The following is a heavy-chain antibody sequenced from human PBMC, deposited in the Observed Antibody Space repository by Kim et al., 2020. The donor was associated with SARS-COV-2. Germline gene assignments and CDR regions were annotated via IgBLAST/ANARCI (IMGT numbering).Heavy chain of an antibody. D-gene: IGHD3-10*01. CDR2: ISSNGGRT. CDR3: VKDRGERDGYKSPLGVWAFDR. CDR1: GFTFSSYA. J-gene: IGHJ3*01. Sequence: GGSLRLSCSASGFTFSSYAMHWVRQAPGKGLEYVSAISSNGGRTYYADSVKGRFTISRDNSKNTLYLQMSSLRAEDTAVYYCVKDRGERDGYKSPLGVWAFDRWGQGAMVTVSS. V-gene: IGHV3-64D*06.